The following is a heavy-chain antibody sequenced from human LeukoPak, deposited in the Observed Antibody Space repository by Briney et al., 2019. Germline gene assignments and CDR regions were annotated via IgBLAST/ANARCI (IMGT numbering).Heavy chain of an antibody. CDR3: AKDGNWWVGVLSSHYNYFDY. D-gene: IGHD3-10*01. V-gene: IGHV3-30*02. Sequence: GGSLRLSCAASGFTFSSYGMHWVRQAPGKGLEWVAFIRYDGSNKYYADSVKGRFTISRDNSKNTLYLQMNSLRAEDTAVYYCAKDGNWWVGVLSSHYNYFDYWGQGTLVTVSS. CDR2: IRYDGSNK. J-gene: IGHJ4*02. CDR1: GFTFSSYG.